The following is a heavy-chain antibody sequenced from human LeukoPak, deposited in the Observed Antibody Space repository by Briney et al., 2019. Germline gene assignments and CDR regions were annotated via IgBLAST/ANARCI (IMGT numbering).Heavy chain of an antibody. CDR2: INPNSGGT. V-gene: IGHV1-2*02. CDR1: GYTFTGYY. CDR3: ARDGYRDYYYMDV. D-gene: IGHD5-24*01. J-gene: IGHJ6*03. Sequence: ASVKVSCKASGYTFTGYYMHWVRQAPGQGLEWMGWINPNSGGTNYAQKFQGRVTMTRDTSISTAYMELSRLRSEDTAVYYCARDGYRDYYYMDVWGKGTTVTVSS.